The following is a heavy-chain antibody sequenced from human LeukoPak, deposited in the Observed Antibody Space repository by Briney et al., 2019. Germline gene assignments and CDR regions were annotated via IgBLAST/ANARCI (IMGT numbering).Heavy chain of an antibody. Sequence: GGSLRLSCSASGFPFSNYAMTWVRQAPGKGLERVSGISDSGDRTYYADSVKGRFTISRDNSKNMLYLQMNSLRVEDTALYYCAKGLGTSGYHDYWGQGTLVTVSS. CDR1: GFPFSNYA. D-gene: IGHD3-3*01. CDR3: AKGLGTSGYHDY. CDR2: ISDSGDRT. V-gene: IGHV3-23*01. J-gene: IGHJ4*02.